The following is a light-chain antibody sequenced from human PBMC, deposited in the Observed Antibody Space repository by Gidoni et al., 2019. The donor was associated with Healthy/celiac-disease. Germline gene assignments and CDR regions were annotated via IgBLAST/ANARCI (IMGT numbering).Light chain of an antibody. CDR3: QQYGSSPPT. V-gene: IGKV3-20*01. CDR2: GAS. CDR1: QSVSSSY. J-gene: IGKJ1*01. Sequence: EIVLPQSPGTLSLSPEERATLSGRDSQSVSSSYLAWYQQKPGQAPRLLIYGASSMATGIPDRFSGSGSGTDFTLTISRLEPEDFAVYYCQQYGSSPPTFGQGTKVEIK.